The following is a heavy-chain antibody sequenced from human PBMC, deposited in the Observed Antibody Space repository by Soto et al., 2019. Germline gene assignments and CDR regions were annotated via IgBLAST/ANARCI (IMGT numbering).Heavy chain of an antibody. J-gene: IGHJ5*02. V-gene: IGHV1-18*01. CDR1: GYTFTSYG. CDR2: ISAYNGNT. Sequence: ASVKVSCKASGYTFTSYGISWVRQAPGQGLEWMGWISAYNGNTNYAQKLQGRVTMTTDTSTSTAYMELRSLRSDDTAGYYCARDCRGGACYFYNWLDPWGQGTLATVSS. D-gene: IGHD2-21*02. CDR3: ARDCRGGACYFYNWLDP.